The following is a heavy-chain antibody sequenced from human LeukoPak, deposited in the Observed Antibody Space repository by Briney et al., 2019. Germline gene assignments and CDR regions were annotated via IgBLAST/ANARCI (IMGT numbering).Heavy chain of an antibody. CDR2: ISYDGSNK. Sequence: GRSLRLSCAASGFTFSSYGMHWVRQAPGKGLEWVAVISYDGSNKYYADSVKGRFTISRDNSKNTLYLQMNSLRAEDTAVYYCAKEDGDDTDNRGQGTLVTVSS. CDR1: GFTFSSYG. D-gene: IGHD4-17*01. V-gene: IGHV3-30*18. CDR3: AKEDGDDTDN. J-gene: IGHJ4*02.